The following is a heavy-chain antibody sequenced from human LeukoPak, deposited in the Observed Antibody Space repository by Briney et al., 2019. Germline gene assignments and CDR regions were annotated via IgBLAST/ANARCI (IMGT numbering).Heavy chain of an antibody. J-gene: IGHJ4*02. V-gene: IGHV3-48*04. Sequence: GGSLRLSCAASGFIFSSYSMNWIRQAPGKGLEWVSYISSSGSTIYYADSVKGRFTISRDNAKNSLYLQMNSLRAEDTAVYYCARGSGYLETFDYWGQGTLVTVSS. CDR3: ARGSGYLETFDY. CDR1: GFIFSSYS. D-gene: IGHD3-22*01. CDR2: ISSSGSTI.